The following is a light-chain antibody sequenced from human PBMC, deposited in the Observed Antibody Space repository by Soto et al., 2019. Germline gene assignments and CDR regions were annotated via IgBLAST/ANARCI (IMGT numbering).Light chain of an antibody. CDR2: DVS. CDR1: SSDVGDYNY. V-gene: IGLV2-11*01. CDR3: CSYAGSYTLV. Sequence: QSALTQPRSVSGSPGQSVTISCTGTSSDVGDYNYVSWYQQHPGIAPKLMICDVSKRPPGVPDRFSGSKSGNTASLTISGLQAEDEADYYCCSYAGSYTLVFGGGTKLTVL. J-gene: IGLJ2*01.